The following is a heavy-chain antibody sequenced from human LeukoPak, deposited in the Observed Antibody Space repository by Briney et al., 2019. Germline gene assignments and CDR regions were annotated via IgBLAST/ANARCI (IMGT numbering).Heavy chain of an antibody. Sequence: PSETLSLTCTVSGGSISSYYWSWIRQPAGKGLEWIGRIYTSGSTNYNPSLKSRVTMSVDTSKNQFSLKLSSVTAADTAVYYCARGAAAGFTNWYFDLWGRGTLVTVSS. D-gene: IGHD6-13*01. CDR3: ARGAAAGFTNWYFDL. J-gene: IGHJ2*01. CDR2: IYTSGST. CDR1: GGSISSYY. V-gene: IGHV4-4*07.